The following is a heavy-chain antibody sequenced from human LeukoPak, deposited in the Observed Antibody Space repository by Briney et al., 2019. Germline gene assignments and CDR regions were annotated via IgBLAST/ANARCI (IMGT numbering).Heavy chain of an antibody. CDR2: ISYDGSNK. CDR1: GFTFSSYG. D-gene: IGHD6-19*01. J-gene: IGHJ4*02. Sequence: PGGSLRLSCAASGFTFSSYGMHWVRQAPGKGLEWVAVISYDGSNKYYVDSVKGRFTISRDNSKNTLYLQMNSLRPEDTAVYYCAKRYSSGWYYFDYWGQGTLVTVSS. CDR3: AKRYSSGWYYFDY. V-gene: IGHV3-30*18.